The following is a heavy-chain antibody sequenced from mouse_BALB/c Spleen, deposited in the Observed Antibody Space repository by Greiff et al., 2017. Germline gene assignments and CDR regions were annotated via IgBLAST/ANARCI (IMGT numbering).Heavy chain of an antibody. D-gene: IGHD1-2*01. Sequence: VMLVESGPGLVAPSQSLSITCTVSGFSLTSYGVHWVRQPPGKGLEWLGVIWAGGSTNYNSALMSRLSIIKDNSKSQVFLKMNSLQTDDTAMYYCARGFYYGYVDAMYYWGQGTSVTVSS. J-gene: IGHJ4*01. CDR1: GFSLTSYG. V-gene: IGHV2-9*02. CDR3: ARGFYYGYVDAMYY. CDR2: IWAGGST.